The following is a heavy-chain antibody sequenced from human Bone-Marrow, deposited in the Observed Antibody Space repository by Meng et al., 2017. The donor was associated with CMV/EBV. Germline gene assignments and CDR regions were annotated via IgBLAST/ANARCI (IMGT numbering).Heavy chain of an antibody. Sequence: GESLKISCAASGFTVSSNYMSWVRQAPGKGLEWVAVIYSGGSTDYADSVKGRFTISRDNSKNTLYLQMNSLRAEDTAVYYCAGVAYDYGDRHFAYWGQGALVTVSS. CDR3: AGVAYDYGDRHFAY. CDR1: GFTVSSNY. D-gene: IGHD4-17*01. V-gene: IGHV3-66*01. J-gene: IGHJ4*02. CDR2: IYSGGST.